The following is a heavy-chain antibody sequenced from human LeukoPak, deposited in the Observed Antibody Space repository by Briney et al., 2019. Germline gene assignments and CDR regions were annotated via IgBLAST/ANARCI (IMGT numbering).Heavy chain of an antibody. CDR1: GLTLRGYG. V-gene: IGHV3-33*01. CDR3: ARDPVTAMVFDY. CDR2: IWFDGSLK. J-gene: IGHJ4*02. Sequence: PGGSLRLSCEVSGLTLRGYGMHWVRQAPGKGLEWVSIIWFDGSLKYYADSVKGRFTISRDDSKNTLYLQMDSLRVEDTAVYYCARDPVTAMVFDYWGQGTLVTVSS. D-gene: IGHD2-21*02.